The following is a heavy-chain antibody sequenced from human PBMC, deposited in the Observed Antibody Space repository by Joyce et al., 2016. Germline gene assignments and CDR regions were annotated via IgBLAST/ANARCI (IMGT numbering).Heavy chain of an antibody. J-gene: IGHJ4*02. V-gene: IGHV3-23*01. CDR2: ISSSGGST. D-gene: IGHD4-17*01. CDR1: RFAFSRYA. Sequence: EVQLLEYGGGLVQPGGSLRLSCAASRFAFSRYAMSWVRQAPGKGLEWFSTISSSGGSTYYADSVKGRFTISRDNSENTLYLQMNSLRAGDTAVYYCAKDQDYGDYSVDYWGQGTLVTVSS. CDR3: AKDQDYGDYSVDY.